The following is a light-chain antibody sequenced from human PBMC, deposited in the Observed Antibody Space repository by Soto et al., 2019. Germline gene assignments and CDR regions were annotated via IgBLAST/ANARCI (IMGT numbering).Light chain of an antibody. J-gene: IGKJ4*01. CDR1: QSITTY. Sequence: DIQMTQCPSPLSASIRDRVTITCRASQSITTYLAWYQQKPGKAPQILIYDASKLEPGVPARLSGGGSGTEFTLTISSLQPDDFATYYCQQYSTYPLTFGGGTKVDIK. V-gene: IGKV1-5*01. CDR3: QQYSTYPLT. CDR2: DAS.